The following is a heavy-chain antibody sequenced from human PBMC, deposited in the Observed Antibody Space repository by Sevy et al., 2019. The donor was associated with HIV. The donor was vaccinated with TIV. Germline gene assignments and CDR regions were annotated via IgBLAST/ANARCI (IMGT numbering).Heavy chain of an antibody. CDR2: IKQDGSEK. Sequence: GGSLRLSCAASGFTFSSYWMSWVRQAPGKGLEWVANIKQDGSEKYYVDSVKGRFTISRDNAKNSLYLQMNSLRAEDTAVYYCARDLYSSGSHFDYWGQGTLVTVSS. V-gene: IGHV3-7*01. CDR1: GFTFSSYW. D-gene: IGHD6-19*01. CDR3: ARDLYSSGSHFDY. J-gene: IGHJ4*02.